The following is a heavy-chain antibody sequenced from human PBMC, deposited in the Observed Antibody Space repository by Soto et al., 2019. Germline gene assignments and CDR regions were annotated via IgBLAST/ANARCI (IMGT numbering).Heavy chain of an antibody. V-gene: IGHV3-23*01. CDR1: GFTFSSYA. CDR3: AKDRRSGSYSHFDY. CDR2: ISGSGGST. Sequence: GGALRLSCAASGFTFSSYAMSWVRQAPGKGLEWVSAISGSGGSTYYADSVKGRFTISRDNSKNTLYLQMNSLRAEDTAVYYCAKDRRSGSYSHFDYWGQGTLVTVSS. J-gene: IGHJ4*02. D-gene: IGHD1-26*01.